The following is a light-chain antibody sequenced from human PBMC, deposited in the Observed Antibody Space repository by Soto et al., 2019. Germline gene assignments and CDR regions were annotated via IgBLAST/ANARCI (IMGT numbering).Light chain of an antibody. CDR3: QSFDSSLTGYV. CDR1: NSNIGAGYD. V-gene: IGLV1-40*01. Sequence: QSVLTQPPSVSGAPGQRVTISCTGSNSNIGAGYDAHWYQKLPGTAPRLLIYGNSNRPSGVPVRFSGSKSGTSASLAIAGLXTDDEADYFCQSFDSSLTGYVFGTGTKVTVL. J-gene: IGLJ1*01. CDR2: GNS.